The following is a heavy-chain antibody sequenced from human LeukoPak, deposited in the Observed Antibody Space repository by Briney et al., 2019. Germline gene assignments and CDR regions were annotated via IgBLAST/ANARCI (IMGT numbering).Heavy chain of an antibody. CDR2: ISYDGSNK. CDR3: ARGRKTYYDFWSGYFDFDY. Sequence: GGSLRLSCAASGFTFSSNAMHWVRQAPGTGLEWVALISYDGSNKYYADSVKGRFTISRDNSKNTLYLQMNSLRAEDTAVYYCARGRKTYYDFWSGYFDFDYWGQGTLVTVSS. CDR1: GFTFSSNA. D-gene: IGHD3-3*01. V-gene: IGHV3-30-3*01. J-gene: IGHJ4*02.